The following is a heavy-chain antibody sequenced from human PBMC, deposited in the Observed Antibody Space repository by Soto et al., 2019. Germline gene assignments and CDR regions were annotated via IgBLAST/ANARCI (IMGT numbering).Heavy chain of an antibody. CDR2: ISAYNGNT. CDR1: GYTFTSYG. V-gene: IGHV1-18*04. J-gene: IGHJ3*02. D-gene: IGHD6-6*01. CDR3: ARDLVLRGAGAFDI. Sequence: ASVKVSCKASGYTFTSYGISWVRQAPGQGLEWMGWISAYNGNTNYAQKPQGRVTMTTDTSTSTAYMELRSLRSDDTAVYYCARDLVLRGAGAFDIWGQGTMVTVSS.